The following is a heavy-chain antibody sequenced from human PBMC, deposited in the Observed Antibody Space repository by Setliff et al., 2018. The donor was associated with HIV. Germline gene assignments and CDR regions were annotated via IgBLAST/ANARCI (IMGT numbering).Heavy chain of an antibody. V-gene: IGHV1-18*01. CDR2: ISPNFGHT. CDR1: GYTFTTYG. D-gene: IGHD6-19*01. Sequence: GASVKVSCKASGYTFTTYGISWVRQAPGHGLEWMGWISPNFGHTNYAQNFLGRVTMTIDTSTSRASMELRGLRSDDTAVYFCARLGSGWSDSYYDAMDIWGQGTTVTVSS. CDR3: ARLGSGWSDSYYDAMDI. J-gene: IGHJ6*02.